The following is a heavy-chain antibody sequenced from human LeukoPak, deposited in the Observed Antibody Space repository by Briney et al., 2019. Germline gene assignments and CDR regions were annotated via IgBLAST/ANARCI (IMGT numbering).Heavy chain of an antibody. J-gene: IGHJ4*02. CDR2: ISSNGDNT. Sequence: GGSLRLSCSVSGFTFSTYVMHWVRQAPGKGLEYVSAISSNGDNTYYADSVKGSFTISRDNSKNTLYLQMSSLRADDTAVYYRVRGTGYWGQGTLVTVSS. V-gene: IGHV3-64D*06. CDR3: VRGTGY. CDR1: GFTFSTYV.